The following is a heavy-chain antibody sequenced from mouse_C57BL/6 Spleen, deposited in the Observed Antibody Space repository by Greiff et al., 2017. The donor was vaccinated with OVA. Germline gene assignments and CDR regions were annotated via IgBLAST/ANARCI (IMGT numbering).Heavy chain of an antibody. Sequence: DVKLVESGGGLVKPGGSLKLSCAASGFTFSSYAMSWVRQTPEKRLEWVATISDGGSYTYYPDNVKGRFTISRDNAKNNLYLQMSHLKSEDTAMYYCARDETAQAYGYWGLGTTLTVSS. CDR2: ISDGGSYT. V-gene: IGHV5-4*01. D-gene: IGHD3-2*02. J-gene: IGHJ2*01. CDR1: GFTFSSYA. CDR3: ARDETAQAYGY.